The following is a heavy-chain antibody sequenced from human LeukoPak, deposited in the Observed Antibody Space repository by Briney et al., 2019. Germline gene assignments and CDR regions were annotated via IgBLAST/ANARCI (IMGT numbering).Heavy chain of an antibody. CDR1: GGSISSSSYY. CDR2: IYYSGST. CDR3: ARGPEIQLWLPHYYYYGMDV. D-gene: IGHD5-18*01. V-gene: IGHV4-39*07. Sequence: SETLSLTCTVSGGSISSSSYYWGWIRQPPGKGLEWIGSIYYSGSTYYNPSLKSRVTISVDTSKNQFSLKLSSVTAADTAEYYCARGPEIQLWLPHYYYYGMDVWGQGTTVTVSS. J-gene: IGHJ6*02.